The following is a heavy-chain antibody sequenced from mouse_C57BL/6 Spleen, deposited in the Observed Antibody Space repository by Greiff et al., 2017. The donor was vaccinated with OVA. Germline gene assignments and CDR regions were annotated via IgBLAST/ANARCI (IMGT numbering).Heavy chain of an antibody. D-gene: IGHD2-1*01. Sequence: QVQLQQSGPGLVAPSQSLSITCTVSGFSLTSYGVHWVRQPPGKGLEWLVVIWSDGSTTYNSALKSRLSLSKDNSKSQVFLKMNSLQTDDTAMYYCARDYGNHGGFAYWGQGTLVTVSA. CDR3: ARDYGNHGGFAY. CDR2: IWSDGST. J-gene: IGHJ3*01. CDR1: GFSLTSYG. V-gene: IGHV2-6*03.